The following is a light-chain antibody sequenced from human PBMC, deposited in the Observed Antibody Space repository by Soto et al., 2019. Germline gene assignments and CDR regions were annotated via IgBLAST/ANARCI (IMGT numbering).Light chain of an antibody. J-gene: IGLJ3*02. CDR2: EVS. V-gene: IGLV2-14*01. Sequence: QSALTQPASMSGSPGQSITISCTGTSSDVGGYNYVSWYQQHPGKAPKLMIYEVSNRPSGVSNRFSGSKSGNTASLTISGLQAEDEADCYCSSYTSSSTVFGGGTQLTVL. CDR1: SSDVGGYNY. CDR3: SSYTSSSTV.